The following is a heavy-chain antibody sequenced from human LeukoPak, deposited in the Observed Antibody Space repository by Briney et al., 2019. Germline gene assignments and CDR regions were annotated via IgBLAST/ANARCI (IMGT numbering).Heavy chain of an antibody. J-gene: IGHJ4*02. CDR3: ATSLAKKFDY. CDR1: GGSFSGYY. CDR2: INHSGST. V-gene: IGHV4-34*01. Sequence: KPSETLSLTCAVYGGSFSGYYWSWIRQPPGKGLEWIGEINHSGSTNYNPSLKSRVTISVDTSKNQFSLKLRSVTAADTAVYYCATSLAKKFDYWGQGTLVTVSS.